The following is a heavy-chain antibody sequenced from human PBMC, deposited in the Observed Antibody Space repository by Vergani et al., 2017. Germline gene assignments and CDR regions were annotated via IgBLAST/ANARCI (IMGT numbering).Heavy chain of an antibody. CDR2: IIPIFGTA. J-gene: IGHJ5*02. CDR1: GYSFTSYW. D-gene: IGHD2-2*02. V-gene: IGHV1-69*01. Sequence: VQLVQSGAEVKKPGESLKISCKGSGYSFTSYWIGWVRQMPGKGLEWMGGIIPIFGTANYAQKFQGRVTITADESTSTAYMELSSLRSEDTAVYYCASTRNVYCSSTSCYIFNWFDPWGQGTLVTVSS. CDR3: ASTRNVYCSSTSCYIFNWFDP.